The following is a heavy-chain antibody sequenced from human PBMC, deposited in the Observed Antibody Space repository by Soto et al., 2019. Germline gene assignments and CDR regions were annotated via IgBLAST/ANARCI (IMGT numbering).Heavy chain of an antibody. V-gene: IGHV1-18*01. D-gene: IGHD3-10*01. Sequence: QVQLVQSGAEVKKPGASVKVSCKASGYTFTSYGISWVRQAPGQVLEWMGWISAYNGNTNYAQKLQGRVTRTTDTSTSAAYMELRSLRSDDRAVYYCAREGYGGPLWFGELSHYYYYGMDVWGQGTTVTVSS. CDR1: GYTFTSYG. CDR2: ISAYNGNT. CDR3: AREGYGGPLWFGELSHYYYYGMDV. J-gene: IGHJ6*02.